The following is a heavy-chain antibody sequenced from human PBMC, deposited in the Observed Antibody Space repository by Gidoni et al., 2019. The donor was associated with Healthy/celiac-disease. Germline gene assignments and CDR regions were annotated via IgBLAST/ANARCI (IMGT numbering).Heavy chain of an antibody. J-gene: IGHJ4*02. Sequence: QVQLQESGPGLAKPSETLSLTCAVSGYPISRGYYWGWIRQPPGKGLEWIGSIYHRGSTYYNPSLKSRVTISLDTSKNQFSLKLSSVTAADTAVYYCASATWAYQLLPGYWGQGTLVTVSS. CDR1: GYPISRGYY. D-gene: IGHD2-2*01. V-gene: IGHV4-38-2*01. CDR2: IYHRGST. CDR3: ASATWAYQLLPGY.